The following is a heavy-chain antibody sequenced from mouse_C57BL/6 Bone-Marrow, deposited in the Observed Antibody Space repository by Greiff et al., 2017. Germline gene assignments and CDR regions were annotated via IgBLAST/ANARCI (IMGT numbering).Heavy chain of an antibody. CDR3: ARDDGYYVYYFDY. Sequence: EVQLQQSGPELVKPGASVKISCKASGYTFTDYYMNWVKQSHGKSLEWIGDINPNNGGTSYNQKFKGKATLTVDKSSSTAYMELRSLTSEDSAVYYCARDDGYYVYYFDYWGQGTTLTVSS. D-gene: IGHD2-3*01. CDR2: INPNNGGT. CDR1: GYTFTDYY. V-gene: IGHV1-26*01. J-gene: IGHJ2*01.